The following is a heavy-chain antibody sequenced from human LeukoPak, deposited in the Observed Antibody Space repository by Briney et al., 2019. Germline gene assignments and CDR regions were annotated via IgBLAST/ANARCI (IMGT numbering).Heavy chain of an antibody. CDR2: IYYSGST. D-gene: IGHD6-13*01. J-gene: IGHJ4*02. V-gene: IGHV4-59*01. CDR1: GGSISSYY. CDR3: ARDREAAAGTFDY. Sequence: KPSETLSLTCTVSGGSISSYYWSWIQQPPGKGLEWIGYIYYSGSTNYNPSLKSRVTISVDTSKNQFSLKLSSVTAADTAVYYCARDREAAAGTFDYWGQGTLVTVSS.